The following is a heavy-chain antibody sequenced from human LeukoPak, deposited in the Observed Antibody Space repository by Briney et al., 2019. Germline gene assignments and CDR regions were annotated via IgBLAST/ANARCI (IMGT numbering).Heavy chain of an antibody. Sequence: PSQTLSLTCTVSGGSISSGSYYWSWIRQPAGKGLEWIGRIYTSGSTNYNPSLKSRVTISVDTSKNQFSLKLSSVTAAGTAVYYCARGRSGYCSSTSCYTYYFDYWGQGTLVTVSS. J-gene: IGHJ4*02. CDR1: GGSISSGSYY. V-gene: IGHV4-61*02. CDR2: IYTSGST. D-gene: IGHD2-2*02. CDR3: ARGRSGYCSSTSCYTYYFDY.